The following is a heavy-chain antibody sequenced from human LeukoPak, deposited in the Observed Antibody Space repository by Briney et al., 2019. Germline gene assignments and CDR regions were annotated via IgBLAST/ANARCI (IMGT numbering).Heavy chain of an antibody. CDR2: ISGDGANT. V-gene: IGHV3-43*02. Sequence: HPGGSLRLSCAASGFTLDDYAMHWVRQAPGKGLEWVSFISGDGANTYYADSVKGRFTISRDRGKNSLFLQVNSLRTEDSALYYCAKDIVREFVRGLSYWGQGTLVTVSS. J-gene: IGHJ4*02. D-gene: IGHD3-10*01. CDR3: AKDIVREFVRGLSY. CDR1: GFTLDDYA.